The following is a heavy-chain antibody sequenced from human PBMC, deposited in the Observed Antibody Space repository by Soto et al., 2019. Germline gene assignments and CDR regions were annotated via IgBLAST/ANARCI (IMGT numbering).Heavy chain of an antibody. CDR2: MSYDGRKK. CDR3: ARQDHSGSGWFDT. J-gene: IGHJ5*02. D-gene: IGHD3-22*01. Sequence: PGGSLRLSCAASGFTFSSYAIRWVRQAPGKGLEWAAVMSYDGRKKYYADSMKGRFTISRDNSKNTLYLQMNSLRADDTAVYYCARQDHSGSGWFDTWGQGTMVTVSS. CDR1: GFTFSSYA. V-gene: IGHV3-30*04.